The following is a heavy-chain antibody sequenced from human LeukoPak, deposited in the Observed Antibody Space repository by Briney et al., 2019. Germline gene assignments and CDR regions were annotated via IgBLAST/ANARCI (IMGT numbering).Heavy chain of an antibody. CDR2: IYSGGST. CDR1: GFTVSSNY. D-gene: IGHD3-22*01. J-gene: IGHJ4*02. Sequence: GGSLRLSCAASGFTVSSNYMSWVRQAPGKGLEWVSVIYSGGSTYYADSVKGRFTISRDNSKITLYLQMNSLRAEDTAVYYCARTTYYYDSSGYFDYWGQGTLVTVSS. CDR3: ARTTYYYDSSGYFDY. V-gene: IGHV3-53*01.